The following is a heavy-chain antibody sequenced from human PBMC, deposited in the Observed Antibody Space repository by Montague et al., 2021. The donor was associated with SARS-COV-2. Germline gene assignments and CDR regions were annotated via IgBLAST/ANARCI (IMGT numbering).Heavy chain of an antibody. Sequence: SETLSLTCAVYGGSFNNYYWSWIRQPPGKGLEWIGEVDHSGSTNYNPSFESRLTMSVDTSKNQFSLRLKSVSAADTAVYYCAKGQVTIFGVLIMLPAAGAVDVWGQGTTVTVSS. D-gene: IGHD3-3*01. CDR3: AKGQVTIFGVLIMLPAAGAVDV. CDR1: GGSFNNYY. J-gene: IGHJ3*01. V-gene: IGHV4-34*01. CDR2: VDHSGST.